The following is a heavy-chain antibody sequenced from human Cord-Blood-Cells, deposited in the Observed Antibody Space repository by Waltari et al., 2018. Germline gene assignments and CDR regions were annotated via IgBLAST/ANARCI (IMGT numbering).Heavy chain of an antibody. CDR2: IKQVGSEK. J-gene: IGHJ4*02. D-gene: IGHD3-22*01. V-gene: IGHV3-7*01. CDR1: GFTVSSYW. Sequence: EVQLVESGGGLVQPGGSLRLSCAASGFTVSSYWMSWFRQAPGKGLEWVANIKQVGSEKYYVDSVKGRFTISRDNAKNSLYLQMNSLRAEDTAVYYCARDRGYDSSGCFDYWGQGTLVTVSS. CDR3: ARDRGYDSSGCFDY.